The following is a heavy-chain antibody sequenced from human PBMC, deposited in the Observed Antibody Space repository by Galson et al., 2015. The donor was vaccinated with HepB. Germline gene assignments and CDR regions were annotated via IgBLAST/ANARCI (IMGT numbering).Heavy chain of an antibody. D-gene: IGHD3-10*01. J-gene: IGHJ4*02. CDR3: AKDYYDSGSLVDY. CDR1: GFTFSSYG. CDR2: ISYDGSNK. Sequence: SLRLSCAASGFTFSSYGMHWVRQAPGKGLVWVAVISYDGSNKYYADSVKGRFTISRDNSKNMLYLQMNSLRAEDTAVYYCAKDYYDSGSLVDYWGQGTLVTVSS. V-gene: IGHV3-30*18.